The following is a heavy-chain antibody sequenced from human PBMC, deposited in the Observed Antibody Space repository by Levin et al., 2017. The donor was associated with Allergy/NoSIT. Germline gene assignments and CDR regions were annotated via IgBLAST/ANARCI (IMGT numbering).Heavy chain of an antibody. D-gene: IGHD5-18*01. CDR2: SSAYNGNT. V-gene: IGHV1-18*01. Sequence: ASVKVSCKTSGYTFTSFGISWVRQAPGQGLEWMGWSSAYNGNTNYGQKFQGRVTMTTDTSTSTAYMELRSLRSDDTAVYFCTRDLGEDTTMIFFDFWGQGTLVTVSS. CDR1: GYTFTSFG. J-gene: IGHJ4*02. CDR3: TRDLGEDTTMIFFDF.